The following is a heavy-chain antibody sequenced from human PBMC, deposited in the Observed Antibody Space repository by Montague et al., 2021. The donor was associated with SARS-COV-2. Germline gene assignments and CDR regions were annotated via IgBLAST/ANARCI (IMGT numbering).Heavy chain of an antibody. J-gene: IGHJ6*02. CDR1: SGSFRGYY. CDR2: IKHSGST. V-gene: IGHV4-34*01. CDR3: ARLGAITLVRGITKADFSNYGMDS. Sequence: SETLSLTSAVSSGSFRGYYWSWIRQPPGKGLEWIGEIKHSGSTTYNPSLESRVSISVDTSNKQFSLNVTSVTAADTAVYYCARLGAITLVRGITKADFSNYGMDSWGQRTIVTVSS. D-gene: IGHD3-10*01.